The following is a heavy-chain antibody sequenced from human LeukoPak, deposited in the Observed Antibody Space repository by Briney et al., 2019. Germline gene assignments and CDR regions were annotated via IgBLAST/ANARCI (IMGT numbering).Heavy chain of an antibody. CDR3: ARGAYCSSTSCYDYFDY. V-gene: IGHV4-4*07. D-gene: IGHD2-2*01. J-gene: IGHJ4*02. Sequence: SETLSLTCTVSGDSISYHYWSWIRQPAGKGLEWIGRIYTSGSTNYNPSLKSRVTISVDTSKNQFSLKLSSVTAADTAVYYCARGAYCSSTSCYDYFDYWGQGTLVTVSS. CDR2: IYTSGST. CDR1: GDSISYHY.